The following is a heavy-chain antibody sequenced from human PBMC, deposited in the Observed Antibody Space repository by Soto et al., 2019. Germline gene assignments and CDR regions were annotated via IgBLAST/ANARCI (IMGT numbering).Heavy chain of an antibody. D-gene: IGHD3-10*01. V-gene: IGHV3-72*01. Sequence: EVQLVESVGGLVQPGGSLRLSCAASGFTFSDHYMDWVRQAPGKGLEWVGRSKNKADSYTTEYAASVKGRFTISRDGSKNSLILQMNSLKTEDTAVYYCTVWGSGNDFGAAWGQGILVTVSS. CDR2: SKNKADSYTT. CDR3: TVWGSGNDFGAA. J-gene: IGHJ4*02. CDR1: GFTFSDHY.